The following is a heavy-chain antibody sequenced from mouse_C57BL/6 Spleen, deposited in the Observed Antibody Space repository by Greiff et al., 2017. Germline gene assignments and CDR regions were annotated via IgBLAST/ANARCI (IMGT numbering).Heavy chain of an antibody. D-gene: IGHD1-1*02. Sequence: VKVVESGAELARPGASVKLSCKASGYTFTSYGISWVKQRTGQGLEWIGEIYPRSGNTYYNEKFKGKATLTADKSSSTAYMELRSLTSEDSAVYFCARDYGAYWGQGTLVTVSA. CDR3: ARDYGAY. J-gene: IGHJ3*01. V-gene: IGHV1-81*01. CDR2: IYPRSGNT. CDR1: GYTFTSYG.